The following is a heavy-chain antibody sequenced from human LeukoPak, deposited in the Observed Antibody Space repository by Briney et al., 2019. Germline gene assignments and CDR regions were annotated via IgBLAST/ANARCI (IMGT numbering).Heavy chain of an antibody. J-gene: IGHJ4*02. CDR2: INSDGSST. V-gene: IGHV3-74*01. CDR3: VRGGDYFDY. CDR1: GFTFSNCW. D-gene: IGHD3-10*01. Sequence: GGSLRLSCAASGFTFSNCWMHWVRQAPGKGLVWVSRINSDGSSTTYADSVKGRFTISRDNAKNTLHLQMNSLRAEDTAVYYCVRGGDYFDYWGQGTLVTVSS.